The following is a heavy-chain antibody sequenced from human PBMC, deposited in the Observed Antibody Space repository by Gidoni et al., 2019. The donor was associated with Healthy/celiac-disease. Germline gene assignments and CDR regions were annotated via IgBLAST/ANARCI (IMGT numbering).Heavy chain of an antibody. CDR3: ARGHYGDYGADY. CDR1: GFPFSSYA. Sequence: QVQLVESGGGVVQPGRSLRLSCAASGFPFSSYAMHWVRQAPGKGLEWVAVISYDGSNKYYADSVKGRFTISRDNSKNTLYLQMNSLRAEDTAVYYCARGHYGDYGADYWGQGTLVTVSS. J-gene: IGHJ4*02. V-gene: IGHV3-30-3*01. CDR2: ISYDGSNK. D-gene: IGHD4-17*01.